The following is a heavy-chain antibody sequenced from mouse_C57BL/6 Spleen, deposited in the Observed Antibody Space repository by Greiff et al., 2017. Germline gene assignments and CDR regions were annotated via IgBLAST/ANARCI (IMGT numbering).Heavy chain of an antibody. CDR1: GFTFSNYW. J-gene: IGHJ3*01. D-gene: IGHD4-1*01. CDR3: TVAGTGAY. V-gene: IGHV6-3*01. Sequence: EVKLEESGGGLVQPGGSMKLSCVASGFTFSNYWMNWVRQSPEKGLEWVAQIRLKSDNYATHYAESVKGRFTISRDDSKSSVYLQMNNLRAEDTGIYYCTVAGTGAYWGQGTLVTVSA. CDR2: IRLKSDNYAT.